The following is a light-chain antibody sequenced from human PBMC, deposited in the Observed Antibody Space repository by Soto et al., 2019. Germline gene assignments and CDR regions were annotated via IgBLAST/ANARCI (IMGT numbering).Light chain of an antibody. CDR1: SSDVGGYNY. V-gene: IGLV2-14*03. CDR3: SSYTTSNTRQIV. Sequence: QSALTQPASVSGSPGQSITISCTDTSSDVGGYNYVSWYQHHPGKAPKLIIYDVSNRPSGVSIRFSGSKSDNTASLTISGLQPEDEADYHCSSYTTSNTRQIVFGTGTKVTV. CDR2: DVS. J-gene: IGLJ1*01.